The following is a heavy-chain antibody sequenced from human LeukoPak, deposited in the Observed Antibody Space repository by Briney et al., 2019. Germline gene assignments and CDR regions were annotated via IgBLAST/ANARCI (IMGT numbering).Heavy chain of an antibody. D-gene: IGHD3-22*01. J-gene: IGHJ3*02. V-gene: IGHV4-59*11. CDR3: ARGGYYDRSGNSYKFGFDM. CDR1: DGSISSHY. CDR2: IYYSVST. Sequence: PSETLSLTCTVSDGSISSHYWSWIRQPPGKGLEWIGDIYYSVSTSYNSSLKSRVTISVDTSKNQFSLKLSSVTAADTAVYYCARGGYYDRSGNSYKFGFDMWGQGTMVTVSS.